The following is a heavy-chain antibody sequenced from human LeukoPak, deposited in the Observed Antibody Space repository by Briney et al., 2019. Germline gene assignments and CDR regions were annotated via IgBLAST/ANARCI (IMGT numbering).Heavy chain of an antibody. CDR3: TTDCLSYCSSTSCCGDDY. V-gene: IGHV3-15*01. J-gene: IGHJ4*02. Sequence: PGGSLRLSCEASGFTFSNAWMSWVRQAPGKGLEWVGRIKSKTDGGTTDYAAPVKGRFTISRDDSKNTLYLQMNSLKTEDTAAYYCTTDCLSYCSSTSCCGDDYWGQGTLVTVSS. D-gene: IGHD2-2*01. CDR1: GFTFSNAW. CDR2: IKSKTDGGTT.